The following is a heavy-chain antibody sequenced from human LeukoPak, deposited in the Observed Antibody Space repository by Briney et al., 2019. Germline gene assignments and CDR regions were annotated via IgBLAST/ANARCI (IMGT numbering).Heavy chain of an antibody. J-gene: IGHJ6*03. CDR2: IKQDGSEK. Sequence: GSLRLSCAASGFTFSSYWMSWVRQAPGKGLEWVANIKQDGSEKYYVDSVKGRFTISRDNAKNSLYLQMNSLRAEDTAVYYCARDEIGSSYYYYYYYYMGVWGKGTTVTVSS. D-gene: IGHD6-13*01. CDR3: ARDEIGSSYYYYYYYYMGV. CDR1: GFTFSSYW. V-gene: IGHV3-7*01.